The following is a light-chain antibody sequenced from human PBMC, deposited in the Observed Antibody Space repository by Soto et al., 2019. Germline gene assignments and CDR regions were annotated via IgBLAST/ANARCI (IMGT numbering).Light chain of an antibody. V-gene: IGKV1-39*01. CDR1: QSIRIY. J-gene: IGKJ4*01. Sequence: DIQMTQSPSSLSASVGDRVIITCRASQSIRIYLNWYQKKPGKAPKLLIFAASNLQSGVPSRFGGSGSGTDFTLTITSLQPEDFATYYCQQSYRTPTFGGGTKVKIK. CDR2: AAS. CDR3: QQSYRTPT.